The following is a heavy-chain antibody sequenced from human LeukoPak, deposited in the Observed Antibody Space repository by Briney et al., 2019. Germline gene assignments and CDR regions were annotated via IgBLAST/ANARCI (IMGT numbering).Heavy chain of an antibody. D-gene: IGHD3-22*01. J-gene: IGHJ4*02. Sequence: GGSLRLSCAASGFTFSYYWMSWVRQAPGKGPEWVANIKQDGTEKYYVDSVKGRFTISRDNAKNSLYLQMNSLRAEDRAVYYCARHYYDTSGYYGRDYFDYWGQGTLVTVSS. CDR2: IKQDGTEK. CDR1: GFTFSYYW. CDR3: ARHYYDTSGYYGRDYFDY. V-gene: IGHV3-7*01.